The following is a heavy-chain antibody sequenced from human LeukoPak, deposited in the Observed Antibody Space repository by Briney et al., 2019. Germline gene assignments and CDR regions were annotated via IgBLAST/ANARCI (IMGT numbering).Heavy chain of an antibody. CDR1: GYTFTSYG. Sequence: ASVKVSCKASGYTFTSYGISWVRQAPGQGLEWMGWISAYNGNTNYAQKLQGRVTMTTDTSTSTAYMEPRSLRSDATAVYYCARAIAAAGETDYWGQGTLVTVSS. J-gene: IGHJ4*02. D-gene: IGHD6-13*01. V-gene: IGHV1-18*01. CDR3: ARAIAAAGETDY. CDR2: ISAYNGNT.